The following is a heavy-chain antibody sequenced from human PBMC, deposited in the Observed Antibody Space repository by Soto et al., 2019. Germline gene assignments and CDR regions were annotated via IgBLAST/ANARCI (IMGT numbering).Heavy chain of an antibody. CDR1: GGTFSSYA. CDR2: IIPIFGTA. V-gene: IGHV1-69*13. D-gene: IGHD3-3*01. CDR3: ARVEQSRGYDFWSGYYGMDV. Sequence: SVKVSCKASGGTFSSYAISWVRQAPGQGLEWMGGIIPIFGTANYAQKFQGRVTITADESTSTAYMELSSLRSEDTAVYYCARVEQSRGYDFWSGYYGMDVWGQ. J-gene: IGHJ6*02.